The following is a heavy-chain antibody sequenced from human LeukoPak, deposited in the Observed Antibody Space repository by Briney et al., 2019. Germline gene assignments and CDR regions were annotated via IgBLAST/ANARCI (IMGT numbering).Heavy chain of an antibody. CDR3: AKEPITVAGNELGY. V-gene: IGHV3-33*06. D-gene: IGHD6-19*01. CDR2: IWSDATNQ. CDR1: GFTFSHFG. J-gene: IGHJ4*02. Sequence: GTSLRLSCEASGFTFSHFGMHWVRQAPGKGLEWVAVIWSDATNQYYGDSVKGRFTISRDNFKKTVSLQMDSLRAEDTAVYYCAKEPITVAGNELGYWGQGTLVTVSS.